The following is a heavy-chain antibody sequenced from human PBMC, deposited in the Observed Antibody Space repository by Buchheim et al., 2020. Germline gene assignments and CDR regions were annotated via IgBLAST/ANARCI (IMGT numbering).Heavy chain of an antibody. Sequence: QVQLQESGPGLVKPSETLSLTCTVSGGSISSYYWSWIRQPPGKGLEWIGYIYYSGSTNYNPSLKSRVTISVDTSKNQFSLKLSSVTAADTAVYYCARWPGGRYSSSVGPFDYWGQGTL. CDR3: ARWPGGRYSSSVGPFDY. CDR2: IYYSGST. J-gene: IGHJ4*02. V-gene: IGHV4-59*08. D-gene: IGHD6-13*01. CDR1: GGSISSYY.